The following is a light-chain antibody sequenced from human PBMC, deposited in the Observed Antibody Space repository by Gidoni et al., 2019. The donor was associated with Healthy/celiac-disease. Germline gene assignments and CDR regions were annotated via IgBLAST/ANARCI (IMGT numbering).Light chain of an antibody. CDR1: SSDVGGYNY. Sequence: QSALTQPASVSGSPGQSTAISCTGTSSDVGGYNYVSWYQQNPGKAPKLMIYEVSNRPSGVSNRFSGCKSGNTASLTISGLQAEDEADYNCSSYTSSSTLDFGTGTKVTVL. CDR3: SSYTSSSTLD. J-gene: IGLJ1*01. V-gene: IGLV2-14*01. CDR2: EVS.